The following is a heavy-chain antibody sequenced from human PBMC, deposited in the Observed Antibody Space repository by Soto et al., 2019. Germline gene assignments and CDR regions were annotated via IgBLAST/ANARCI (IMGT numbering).Heavy chain of an antibody. CDR2: ISYDGSNK. V-gene: IGHV3-30-3*01. CDR3: ARDPGGVGVTRKRTFDY. J-gene: IGHJ4*02. CDR1: GFTFSSYA. Sequence: QVQLVESGGGVVQPGRSLRLSCAASGFTFSSYAMHWVRQAPGKGLEWVAVISYDGSNKYYADSVKGRFTISRDNSKNTLYLQMNSLRAEDTAVYYCARDPGGVGVTRKRTFDYWGQGTLVTVSS. D-gene: IGHD1-26*01.